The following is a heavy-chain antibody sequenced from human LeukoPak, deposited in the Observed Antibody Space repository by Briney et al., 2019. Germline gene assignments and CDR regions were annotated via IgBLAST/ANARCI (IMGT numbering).Heavy chain of an antibody. Sequence: SSETLSLTCTVSSGSISTSNYYWGWVRQPPGKALEWIGNIFYSGSTYYSPSLKSRVTISLDKSKNQFSLRLNSATAADTAIYYCARKQHLDPSYYYYYYMDVWGRGTTVTVSS. J-gene: IGHJ6*03. V-gene: IGHV4-39*07. D-gene: IGHD1-1*01. CDR3: ARKQHLDPSYYYYYYMDV. CDR2: IFYSGST. CDR1: SGSISTSNYY.